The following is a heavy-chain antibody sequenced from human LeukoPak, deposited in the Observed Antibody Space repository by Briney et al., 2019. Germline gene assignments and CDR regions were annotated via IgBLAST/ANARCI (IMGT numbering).Heavy chain of an antibody. CDR2: INPNSGGT. Sequence: GASVKVSCKASGYTFTGYYMHWVRQAPGQGLEWMGRINPNSGGTNYAQKFQGRVTMTRDTSISTAYMALSRLRSDDTAVYYCAKTLEAVAGTGDFDYWGQGTLVTVSS. J-gene: IGHJ4*02. D-gene: IGHD6-19*01. CDR1: GYTFTGYY. V-gene: IGHV1-2*06. CDR3: AKTLEAVAGTGDFDY.